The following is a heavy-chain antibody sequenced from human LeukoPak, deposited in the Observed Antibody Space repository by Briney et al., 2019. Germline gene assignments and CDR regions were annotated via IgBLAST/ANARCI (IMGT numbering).Heavy chain of an antibody. CDR1: NYSIGNSLY. CDR3: GRGTYGYYMDL. Sequence: SEPLSLTCSGSNYSIGNSLYWGWLRQPPGKGLEWLGSIYRSASTFYNPSLKSRVTISLKSSNNQFSLKLSSVTATPTAVYFCGRGTYGYYMDLWGKGTTVTVSS. D-gene: IGHD4-17*01. V-gene: IGHV4-38-2*02. J-gene: IGHJ6*03. CDR2: IYRSAST.